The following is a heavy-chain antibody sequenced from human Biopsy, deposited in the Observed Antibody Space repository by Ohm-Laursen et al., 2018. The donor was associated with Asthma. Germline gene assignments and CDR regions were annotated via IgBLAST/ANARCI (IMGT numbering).Heavy chain of an antibody. CDR1: GFRFDDYA. CDR2: ISWNSGNI. CDR3: AKDMGAGGNDPDSFIGYYGMDV. Sequence: SLRLSCSASGFRFDDYAMYWVRPAPGKGLAWVAGISWNSGNIGYAVSVKGRIIVSRDNVKNSLYLQMNSLRAEDTALYYCAKDMGAGGNDPDSFIGYYGMDVWGQGTTVTVSS. D-gene: IGHD3-16*01. V-gene: IGHV3-9*01. J-gene: IGHJ6*02.